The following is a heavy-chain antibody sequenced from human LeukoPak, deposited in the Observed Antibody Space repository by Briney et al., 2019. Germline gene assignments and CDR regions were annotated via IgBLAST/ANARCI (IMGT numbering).Heavy chain of an antibody. CDR3: TRAYSGYSGYD. V-gene: IGHV3-53*01. J-gene: IGHJ1*01. Sequence: GGSLRLSCAASGFTVSSTYMNWVRQAPGKGLEWLSVIYSGGTTFYADSVKGRFTISRDNSKNTLYLQMNSLRAEDTAVYYCTRAYSGYSGYDWGQGTLVTVSS. D-gene: IGHD5-12*01. CDR1: GFTVSSTY. CDR2: IYSGGTT.